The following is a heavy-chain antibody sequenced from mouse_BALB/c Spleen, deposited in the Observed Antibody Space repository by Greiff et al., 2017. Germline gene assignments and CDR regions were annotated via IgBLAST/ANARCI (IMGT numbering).Heavy chain of an antibody. J-gene: IGHJ3*01. D-gene: IGHD2-14*01. CDR1: GFSLTSYG. Sequence: VKLQESGPGLVAPSQSLSITCTVSGFSLTSYGVHWVRQPPGKGLEWLGVIWAGGSTNYNSALMSRLSISKDNSKSQVFLKMNSLQTDDTAMYYCARDRVRRAWFAYWGQGTLVTVSA. CDR3: ARDRVRRAWFAY. CDR2: IWAGGST. V-gene: IGHV2-9*02.